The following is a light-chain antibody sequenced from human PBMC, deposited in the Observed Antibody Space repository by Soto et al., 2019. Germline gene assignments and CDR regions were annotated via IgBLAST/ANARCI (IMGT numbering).Light chain of an antibody. J-gene: IGKJ4*01. CDR1: QNINRR. Sequence: DIQMTRSPSTLSASVGDRVTITCRASQNINRRLAWYQQKQGKAPNPLIYDASSLESGVSSRLRGSGYGTDFTLTISSLRNDDFGIYYCQQANRFPLTFGGGTKVDI. CDR3: QQANRFPLT. V-gene: IGKV1-5*01. CDR2: DAS.